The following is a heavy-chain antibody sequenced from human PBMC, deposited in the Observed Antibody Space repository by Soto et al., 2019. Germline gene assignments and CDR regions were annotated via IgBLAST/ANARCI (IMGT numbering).Heavy chain of an antibody. D-gene: IGHD6-19*01. CDR2: IFQSGST. Sequence: SETLSLTCGVSGGTIRSPDWWTWVRQPPGKGLEWIGEIFQSGSTNYAPSLESRVTISVDKSKNQFSLTLTSVTAADTAVYFCARGRGRYSSGWSWFDPWGQGILVTVSS. CDR3: ARGRGRYSSGWSWFDP. V-gene: IGHV4-4*02. J-gene: IGHJ5*02. CDR1: GGTIRSPDW.